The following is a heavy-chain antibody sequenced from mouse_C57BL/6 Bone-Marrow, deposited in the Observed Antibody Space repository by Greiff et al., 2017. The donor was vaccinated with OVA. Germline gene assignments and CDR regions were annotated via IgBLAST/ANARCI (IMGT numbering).Heavy chain of an antibody. Sequence: EVQRVESGAELVRPGASVKLSCTASGFNIKDDYMPWVKQRPEQGLEWIGWIDPENGDTEYASKFQGQATITADTSSNTACLQLSSLTSEDTAVDYCTTGGYYYGSSLFAYWGQGTLVTVAA. V-gene: IGHV14-4*01. CDR2: IDPENGDT. D-gene: IGHD1-1*01. CDR1: GFNIKDDY. CDR3: TTGGYYYGSSLFAY. J-gene: IGHJ3*01.